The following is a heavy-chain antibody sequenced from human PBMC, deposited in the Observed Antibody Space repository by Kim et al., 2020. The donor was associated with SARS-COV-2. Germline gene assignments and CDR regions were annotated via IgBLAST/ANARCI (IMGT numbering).Heavy chain of an antibody. D-gene: IGHD3-10*01. J-gene: IGHJ6*02. CDR3: ARDRRGFNPYYGMDV. Sequence: ADSVEGRFTISRDTSKSTLYLQMNSLRAEDTAVYYCARDRRGFNPYYGMDVWGQGTTVIVSS. V-gene: IGHV3-23*01.